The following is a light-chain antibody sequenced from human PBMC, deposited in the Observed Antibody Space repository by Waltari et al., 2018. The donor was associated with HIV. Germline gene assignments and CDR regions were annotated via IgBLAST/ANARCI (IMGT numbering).Light chain of an antibody. V-gene: IGLV2-14*01. CDR3: SSYTSSSTL. Sequence: QSALPQPASVSGSPGQSTTISCTGTRSDAGGYNTVSCYQQHPGNAPKLMIYEISNRPSGVSNRFAGSKSSNTASLTISGLQAEDEADYYCSSYTSSSTLFGGGTKLTVL. CDR1: RSDAGGYNT. CDR2: EIS. J-gene: IGLJ2*01.